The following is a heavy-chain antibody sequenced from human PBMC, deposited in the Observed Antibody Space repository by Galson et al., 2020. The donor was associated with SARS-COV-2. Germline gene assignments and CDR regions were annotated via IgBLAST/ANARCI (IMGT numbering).Heavy chain of an antibody. CDR1: GFSLSTSGMC. V-gene: IGHV2-70*11. CDR3: ARDLIAAAGLYYYYYGMDV. D-gene: IGHD6-13*01. J-gene: IGHJ6*02. Sequence: ESGPTLVKPTQTLTLTCTFSGFSLSTSGMCVSWIRQPPGKALEWLARIDWDDDNYYSTSLKTRLTISKDTSKNQVVLTMTNMDPVDTATYYCARDLIAAAGLYYYYYGMDVWGQGTTVTVSS. CDR2: IDWDDDN.